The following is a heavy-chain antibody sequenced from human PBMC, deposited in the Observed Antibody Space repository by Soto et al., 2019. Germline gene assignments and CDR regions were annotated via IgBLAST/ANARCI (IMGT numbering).Heavy chain of an antibody. D-gene: IGHD1-20*01. J-gene: IGHJ4*02. CDR3: ASSNNSPNPPIDY. Sequence: GASVKVSCKASGGTFSSYAISWVRQAPGQGLEWMGGIIPIFGTANYAQKFQGRVTITADKSTSTAYMELSSLRSEDTAVYYCASSNNSPNPPIDYWGQGTLVTVSS. V-gene: IGHV1-69*06. CDR1: GGTFSSYA. CDR2: IIPIFGTA.